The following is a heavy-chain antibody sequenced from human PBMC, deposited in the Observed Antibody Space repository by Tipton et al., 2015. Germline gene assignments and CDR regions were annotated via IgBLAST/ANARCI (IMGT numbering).Heavy chain of an antibody. J-gene: IGHJ6*02. D-gene: IGHD5-18*01. CDR2: LTPFNGNT. CDR1: GYTFTTYD. Sequence: QLVQSGPEVKKPGASVKVSCKASGYTFTTYDITWVRQATGQGLEWMGWLTPFNGNTGYAQKFQGRVTMTRNTSLSTVYMELSSLKSEDTAVYYCARGRGYSYYYYYGLDVWGQGTTVTVSS. V-gene: IGHV1-8*01. CDR3: ARGRGYSYYYYYGLDV.